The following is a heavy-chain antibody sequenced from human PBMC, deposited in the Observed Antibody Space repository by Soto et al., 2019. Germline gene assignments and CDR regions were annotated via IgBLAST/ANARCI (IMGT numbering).Heavy chain of an antibody. V-gene: IGHV3-72*01. CDR1: GFTFSDHY. J-gene: IGHJ3*02. D-gene: IGHD3-3*01. CDR3: ATGSGADYPFDI. CDR2: IRNKANSYTT. Sequence: GGSLRLSCAVSGFTFSDHYMDWVRQAPGKGLEWVGHIRNKANSYTTEYAASVRGRFTISRDDSKNSLYLHMNSLKTEDTAVYYCATGSGADYPFDIWGQGTMVTVSS.